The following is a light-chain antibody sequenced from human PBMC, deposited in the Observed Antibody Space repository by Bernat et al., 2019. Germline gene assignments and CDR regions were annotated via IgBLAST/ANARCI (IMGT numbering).Light chain of an antibody. CDR1: QSVTNNY. CDR3: HNCDNSVQS. J-gene: IGKJ2*03. V-gene: IGKV3-20*01. CDR2: GVS. Sequence: EIVLTQSPGTLSVSPGERATLSCRASQSVTNNYLAWYQQKPGQAPRLLIYGVSRRATGIPDRFSGRGSGTDFTLTINRLEPGDFAVYYCHNCDNSVQSFGQGTKLEI.